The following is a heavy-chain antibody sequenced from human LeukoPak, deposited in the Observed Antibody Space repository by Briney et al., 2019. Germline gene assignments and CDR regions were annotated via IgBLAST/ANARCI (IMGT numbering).Heavy chain of an antibody. CDR1: GGSISSGGYY. CDR2: IYYSGST. V-gene: IGHV4-31*03. Sequence: PSETLSLTCTVSGGSISSGGYYCSWIRQHPGKGLEWIGYIYYSGSTYYNPSLKSRVTISVDTSKNQFSLKLSSVTAADTAVYYCARERWFGELGYYYYYGMDVWGQGTTVTVSS. CDR3: ARERWFGELGYYYYYGMDV. J-gene: IGHJ6*02. D-gene: IGHD3-10*01.